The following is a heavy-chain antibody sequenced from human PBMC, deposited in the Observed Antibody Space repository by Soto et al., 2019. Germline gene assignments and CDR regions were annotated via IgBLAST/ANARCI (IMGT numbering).Heavy chain of an antibody. V-gene: IGHV3-30*18. CDR3: AKDKRVAARSGEFDY. CDR2: ISHDGSNK. J-gene: IGHJ4*02. Sequence: HPGGSLRLSCAASGFTFSNYGMHWVRQAPGKGLEWVAVISHDGSNKYYADSVKGRFSISRDNSKNTLYLQMNSLRAEDTAVYYCAKDKRVAARSGEFDYWGQGTLVTVSS. CDR1: GFTFSNYG. D-gene: IGHD6-6*01.